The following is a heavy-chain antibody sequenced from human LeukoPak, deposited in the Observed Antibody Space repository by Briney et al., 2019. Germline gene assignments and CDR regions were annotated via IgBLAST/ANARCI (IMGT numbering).Heavy chain of an antibody. J-gene: IGHJ5*02. CDR2: MNPNSGNT. V-gene: IGHV1-8*02. CDR3: ARGSSRRRNNWFDP. Sequence: ASVKVSCKASGYTFTSYGISWVRQAPGQGLEWMGWMNPNSGNTGYAQKFQGRVTMTRNTSISTAYMELSSLRSEDTAVYYCARGSSRRRNNWFDPWGQGTLVTVSS. CDR1: GYTFTSYG.